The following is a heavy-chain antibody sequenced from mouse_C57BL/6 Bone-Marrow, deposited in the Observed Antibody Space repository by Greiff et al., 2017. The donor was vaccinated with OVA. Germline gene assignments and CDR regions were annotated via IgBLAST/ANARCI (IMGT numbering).Heavy chain of an antibody. J-gene: IGHJ2*01. V-gene: IGHV1-4*01. D-gene: IGHD1-1*01. CDR1: GYTFTSYT. CDR2: INPSSGYT. CDR3: ARNYGSSYVY. Sequence: VKLMESGAELARPGASVKVSCKASGYTFTSYTMHWVKQRPGQGLEWIGYINPSSGYTKYNQKFKDKATLTADKSSSTAYMQLSSLTSEDSAVYYCARNYGSSYVYWGQGTTLTVSS.